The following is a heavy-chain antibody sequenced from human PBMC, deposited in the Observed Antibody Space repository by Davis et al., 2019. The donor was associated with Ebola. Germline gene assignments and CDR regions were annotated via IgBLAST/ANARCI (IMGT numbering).Heavy chain of an antibody. V-gene: IGHV4-34*01. CDR2: INHSGST. CDR3: ARGGWHGLWWYYQRYYYYYMDV. D-gene: IGHD2-21*01. Sequence: PSETLSLTCAVYGGSFSGYYWSWIRQPPGKGLEWIGEINHSGSTNYNPSLKSRVTISVDTSKNQFSLKLSSVTAADTAVYYCARGGWHGLWWYYQRYYYYYMDVWGKGTTVTVSS. J-gene: IGHJ6*03. CDR1: GGSFSGYY.